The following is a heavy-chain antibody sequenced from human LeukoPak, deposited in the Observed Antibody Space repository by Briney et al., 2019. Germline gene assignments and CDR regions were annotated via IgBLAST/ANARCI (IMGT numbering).Heavy chain of an antibody. CDR1: GYTFTSYD. J-gene: IGHJ6*03. CDR2: MNPNSGNT. Sequence: GASVKVSCKASGYTFTSYDINWVRQATGQGLEWMGWMNPNSGNTGYAQKFQGRVTMTRNTSISTAYMELSSLRSEDTAVYYCARGPSYDFYYYYYYMDVWGKGTTVTISS. D-gene: IGHD3-3*01. CDR3: ARGPSYDFYYYYYYMDV. V-gene: IGHV1-8*01.